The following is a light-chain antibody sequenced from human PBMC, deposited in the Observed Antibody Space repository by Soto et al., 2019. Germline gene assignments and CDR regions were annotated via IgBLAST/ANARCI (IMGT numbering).Light chain of an antibody. CDR2: AAS. CDR1: QSVSTNY. J-gene: IGKJ4*01. CDR3: QQYGSSPLT. Sequence: EIVLTQSPGTLSLSPGERATLSCRASQSVSTNYLAWYQQKPGQAPRLLIYAASSRATGIPARFSGSGSGTAFTLTISRLEPEDFSVYYCQQYGSSPLTFGGGTKVEIK. V-gene: IGKV3-20*01.